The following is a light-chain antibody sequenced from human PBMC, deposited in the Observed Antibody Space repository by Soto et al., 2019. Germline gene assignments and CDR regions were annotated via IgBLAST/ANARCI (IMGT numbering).Light chain of an antibody. CDR2: DAS. CDR1: QSVSSY. Sequence: EILLTQYPATLSLSPGERATLSCGASQSVSSYLAWYQQKPGKAPRLLIYDASNRATGIPARFSGSGSGTDFTLTISSIETEDFAVYYCQQRSNWQITFGQGTRLEIK. CDR3: QQRSNWQIT. V-gene: IGKV3-11*01. J-gene: IGKJ5*01.